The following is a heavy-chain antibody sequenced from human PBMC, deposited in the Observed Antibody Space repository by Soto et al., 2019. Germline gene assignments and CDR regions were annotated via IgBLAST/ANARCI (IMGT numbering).Heavy chain of an antibody. CDR2: ISSSSSYI. V-gene: IGHV3-21*01. Sequence: EVQLVESGGGLVKPGGSLRLSCAASGFTFSSYSMNWVRQAPGKGLEWVSSISSSSSYIYYADSVKGRFTISRDNAKNPLYLQMNSLRDEDTAVYYCAILPIVVVTRPAFDIWGQGTMVTVSS. D-gene: IGHD2-21*02. J-gene: IGHJ3*02. CDR1: GFTFSSYS. CDR3: AILPIVVVTRPAFDI.